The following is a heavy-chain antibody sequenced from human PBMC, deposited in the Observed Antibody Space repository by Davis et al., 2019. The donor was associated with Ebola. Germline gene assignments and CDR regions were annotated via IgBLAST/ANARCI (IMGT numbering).Heavy chain of an antibody. CDR1: GFTFSSYA. Sequence: PGGSLRLSCAASGFTFSSYAMSWVRQAPGKGLERVSAISGSGGSTYYADSVKGRFTISRDNSKNTLYLQMNSLKTEDTAVYYCTTEFRMTTVTTAYYYYYMDVWGKGTTVTVSS. CDR2: ISGSGGST. V-gene: IGHV3-23*01. J-gene: IGHJ6*03. D-gene: IGHD4-11*01. CDR3: TTEFRMTTVTTAYYYYYMDV.